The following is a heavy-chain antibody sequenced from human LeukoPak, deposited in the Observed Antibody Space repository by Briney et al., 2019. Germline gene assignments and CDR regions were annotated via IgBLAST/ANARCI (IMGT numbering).Heavy chain of an antibody. J-gene: IGHJ3*01. CDR2: IYPGDSDT. Sequence: GESLKISCKGSGYSFTTYWIGWVRQMPGKGLEWMGIIYPGDSDTRYRPSFQGQVTISADKSISTAYLQWSSLKASDTAMYYCARFRTPGGSYSSDALDVWGQGTGVTVSS. CDR1: GYSFTTYW. V-gene: IGHV5-51*01. CDR3: ARFRTPGGSYSSDALDV. D-gene: IGHD1-26*01.